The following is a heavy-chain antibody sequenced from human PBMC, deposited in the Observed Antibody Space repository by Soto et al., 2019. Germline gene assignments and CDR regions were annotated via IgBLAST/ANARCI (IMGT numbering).Heavy chain of an antibody. J-gene: IGHJ6*02. Sequence: EVQLVESGGGLVKPGGSLRLSCAASGFTFSTYNMNWVRQAPGKGLEWVSSISSSSSYIYYVDSVKGRFTISRDNAKNSLYLQMSSLRAEDTAVYYCARDYYSASWENGDYYSAMDVWGQGTTVTVSS. D-gene: IGHD6-13*01. CDR2: ISSSSSYI. CDR3: ARDYYSASWENGDYYSAMDV. CDR1: GFTFSTYN. V-gene: IGHV3-21*01.